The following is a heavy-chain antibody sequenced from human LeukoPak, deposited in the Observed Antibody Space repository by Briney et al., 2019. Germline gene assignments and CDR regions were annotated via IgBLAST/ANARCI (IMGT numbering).Heavy chain of an antibody. Sequence: GGSVRLSCAASGFTFSTYGMHWVRQAPGKGLEWVAVIWFDGSNQYYVDSVRGRFSISRDNSKNTLYLQMNTLRAEDTGVYYCARDRGSGVSFDLWGQGAMVPVLS. J-gene: IGHJ3*01. V-gene: IGHV3-33*01. D-gene: IGHD6-19*01. CDR2: IWFDGSNQ. CDR1: GFTFSTYG. CDR3: ARDRGSGVSFDL.